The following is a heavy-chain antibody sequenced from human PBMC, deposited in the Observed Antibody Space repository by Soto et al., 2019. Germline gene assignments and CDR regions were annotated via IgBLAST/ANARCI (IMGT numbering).Heavy chain of an antibody. CDR3: ARVGSYYGMDV. J-gene: IGHJ6*02. CDR2: IYYSGST. D-gene: IGHD3-16*01. Sequence: QVQLQESGPGLVKPSETLSLTCTVSGGSVSSGSYYWSWIRQPPGKGLEWIGYIYYSGSTNYNPSLKSRVTISVDTSKNQFSLKLSSVTAADTAVYCCARVGSYYGMDVWGQGTTVTVSS. V-gene: IGHV4-61*01. CDR1: GGSVSSGSYY.